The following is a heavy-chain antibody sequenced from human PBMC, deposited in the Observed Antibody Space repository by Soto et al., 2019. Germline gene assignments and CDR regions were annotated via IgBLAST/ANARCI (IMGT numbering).Heavy chain of an antibody. Sequence: GWSLRLSCSASGFTFSSYTMHLVRQAPGKGLKYVSSITGDGHSTYYADSVKGRFTISRVNSRNTLFLQMSSLRVEDTAVYYCVKMKAWERLSPDFWGQGTLVTVS. CDR3: VKMKAWERLSPDF. V-gene: IGHV3-64D*06. CDR1: GFTFSSYT. J-gene: IGHJ4*02. D-gene: IGHD1-26*01. CDR2: ITGDGHST.